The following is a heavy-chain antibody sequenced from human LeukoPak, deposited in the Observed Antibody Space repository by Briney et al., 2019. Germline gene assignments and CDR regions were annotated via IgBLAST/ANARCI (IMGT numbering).Heavy chain of an antibody. Sequence: SETLSLTCAVYGGSFSGYYWSWIRQPPGKGLEWIGEINHSGSTNYNPSLKSRVTISVDTSKNQFSLKLSSVTAADTAVYYCARGLCSSTSCYTSLGDNWFDPWGQGTLVTVPS. J-gene: IGHJ5*02. CDR2: INHSGST. CDR1: GGSFSGYY. D-gene: IGHD2-2*02. V-gene: IGHV4-34*01. CDR3: ARGLCSSTSCYTSLGDNWFDP.